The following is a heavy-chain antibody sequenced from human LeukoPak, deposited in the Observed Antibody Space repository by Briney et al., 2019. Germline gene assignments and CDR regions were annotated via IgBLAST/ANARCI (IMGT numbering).Heavy chain of an antibody. Sequence: GGSLRLSCAASGFTFSSYAMRWVRQAPGKGLEWVSAISDSGGSTYYGDSVKGRFTISRDNSKNTLYLQMNSLRAEDTAVYYCAKDSSGNYGVNDYWGQGTLATVSS. D-gene: IGHD4-11*01. V-gene: IGHV3-23*01. CDR2: ISDSGGST. CDR1: GFTFSSYA. J-gene: IGHJ4*02. CDR3: AKDSSGNYGVNDY.